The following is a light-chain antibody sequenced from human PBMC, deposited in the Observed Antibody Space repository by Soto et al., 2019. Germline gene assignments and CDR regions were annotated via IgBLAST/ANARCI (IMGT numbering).Light chain of an antibody. Sequence: QSVLTQPPSASGTPGQRVTISCSGSPSNIGSNTVSWYQQFSGSAPRLIMYGDYRRPSGVPDRFSCSKSGTSASLSISGLQSEDESMFYCAAWDDSLSGHVVFGGGTKLTVL. CDR3: AAWDDSLSGHVV. CDR1: PSNIGSNT. V-gene: IGLV1-44*01. CDR2: GDY. J-gene: IGLJ2*01.